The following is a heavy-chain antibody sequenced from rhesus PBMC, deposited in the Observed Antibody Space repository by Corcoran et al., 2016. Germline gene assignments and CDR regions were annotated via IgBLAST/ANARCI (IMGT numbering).Heavy chain of an antibody. CDR2: IRSGGHP. CDR1: GGSISSNY. D-gene: IGHD3-9*01. J-gene: IGHJ4*01. V-gene: IGHV4-160*01. CDR3: ARVGEDDYGYYGNLDY. Sequence: QVQLQQWGEGLVKPSETLSLTCAVYGGSISSNYWSWIRQPPGKGLEWIARIRSGGHPNYNHSLKSRVAISIATSKNQFSLRLSSVNAADTAVYYCARVGEDDYGYYGNLDYWGQGVLVTVSS.